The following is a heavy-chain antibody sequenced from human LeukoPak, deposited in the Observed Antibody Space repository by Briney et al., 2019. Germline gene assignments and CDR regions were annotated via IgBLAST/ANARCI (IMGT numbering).Heavy chain of an antibody. CDR1: GFTFSNDA. V-gene: IGHV3-23*01. CDR2: ITGSGGNT. J-gene: IGHJ4*02. CDR3: VRGTGY. Sequence: GGSLRLSCAASGFTFSNDAISWVRQAPGKGLEWVSAITGSGGNTYYADSVKGRFTISRDNSKNTLYLQMSSLRADDTAVYYCVRGTGYWGQGTLVTVSS.